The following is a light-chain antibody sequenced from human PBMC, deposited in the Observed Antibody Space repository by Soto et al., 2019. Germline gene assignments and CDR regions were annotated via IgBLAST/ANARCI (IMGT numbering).Light chain of an antibody. J-gene: IGKJ2*01. CDR1: QSVLDISNNKNY. CDR3: QQYYRTPPT. CDR2: WAS. Sequence: DIVMTQSPDSLAVSLGERATINCKSSQSVLDISNNKNYLAWYQQKPRQPPKLLIYWASARESGVPDRFSGSGSGTDFTITISSLQAEDVAVYYCQQYYRTPPTFGQGTKLEIK. V-gene: IGKV4-1*01.